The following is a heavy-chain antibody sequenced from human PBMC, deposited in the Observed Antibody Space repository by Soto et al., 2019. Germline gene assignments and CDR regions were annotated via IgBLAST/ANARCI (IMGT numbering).Heavy chain of an antibody. J-gene: IGHJ4*02. CDR3: ARLTGTTSSYFDK. D-gene: IGHD1-7*01. Sequence: SETLSLTCTVSGGSISSSSYYWGWIRQPPGKGLEWIGSIYYSGSTYYNPSLKSRVTISVDTSKNQFSLKLSSVTAADTAVYYCARLTGTTSSYFDKGGQGTLVTVSS. V-gene: IGHV4-39*01. CDR2: IYYSGST. CDR1: GGSISSSSYY.